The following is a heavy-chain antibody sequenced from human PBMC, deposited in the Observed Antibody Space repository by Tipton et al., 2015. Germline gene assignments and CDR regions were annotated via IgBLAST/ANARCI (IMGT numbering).Heavy chain of an antibody. J-gene: IGHJ4*02. D-gene: IGHD6-13*01. CDR3: ARSYSSNWHVDY. V-gene: IGHV1-2*02. CDR1: GYSFTGYF. Sequence: QSGAEVKRPGASVKVSCKTSGYSFTGYFMNWVRQAPGQGLEWMGWVNPTNGGIKYAQKFQGRVTMTRDTSISTAYMELSSLRSDDTAVYYCARSYSSNWHVDYWGQGTLVTVSS. CDR2: VNPTNGGI.